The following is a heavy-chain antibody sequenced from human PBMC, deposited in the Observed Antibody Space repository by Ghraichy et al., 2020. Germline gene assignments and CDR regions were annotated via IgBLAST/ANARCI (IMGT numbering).Heavy chain of an antibody. Sequence: ASVKVSCKASGYTFTSYGISWVRQAPGQGLEWMGWISAYNGNTNYAQKLQGRVTMTTDTSTSTAYMELRSLRSDDTAVYYCARIGELHGPSYYYYGMDVWGQGTTVTVSS. CDR1: GYTFTSYG. V-gene: IGHV1-18*04. CDR3: ARIGELHGPSYYYYGMDV. CDR2: ISAYNGNT. J-gene: IGHJ6*02. D-gene: IGHD1-26*01.